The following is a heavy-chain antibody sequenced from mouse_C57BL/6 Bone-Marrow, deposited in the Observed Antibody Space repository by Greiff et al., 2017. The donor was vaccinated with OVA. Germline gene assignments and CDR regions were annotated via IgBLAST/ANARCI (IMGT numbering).Heavy chain of an antibody. CDR3: TILGYYGSSST. V-gene: IGHV14-4*01. Sequence: EVQRVESGAELVRPGASVKLSCTASGFNIKDDYMHWVKQRPEQGLEWIGWIDPENGDTEYASKFQGKATITADTSSNTAYLQLSSLTSEDTAVYYCTILGYYGSSSTWGQGTTLTVSS. J-gene: IGHJ2*01. CDR2: IDPENGDT. CDR1: GFNIKDDY. D-gene: IGHD1-1*01.